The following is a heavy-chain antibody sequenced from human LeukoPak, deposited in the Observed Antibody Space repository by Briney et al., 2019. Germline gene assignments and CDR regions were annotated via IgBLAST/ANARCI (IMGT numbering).Heavy chain of an antibody. D-gene: IGHD1-26*01. J-gene: IGHJ4*02. CDR2: ISGSGGSR. CDR1: GFTFSTYG. Sequence: GGSLRLSCAASGFTFSTYGMSWVRQAPGKGLEWVSGISGSGGSRFYTDSVKGRFTISRDNSKNTLYLQMNSLRAGDTAVDYCAKLREWELPDLFDYWGQGTLVTVSS. V-gene: IGHV3-23*01. CDR3: AKLREWELPDLFDY.